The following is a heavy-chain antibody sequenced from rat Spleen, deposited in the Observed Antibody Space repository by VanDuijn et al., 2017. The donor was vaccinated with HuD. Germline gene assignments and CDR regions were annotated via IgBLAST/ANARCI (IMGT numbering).Heavy chain of an antibody. D-gene: IGHD1-4*01. J-gene: IGHJ2*01. Sequence: EVQLVESGGGLVQPGRSLKLSCAASGFTFSDYYMAWVRQAPKKGLEWVASISSGGGDTYHRNSVRGRFTVSRDDAKNTLYLQMDSLRSEDTATYYCARHITGMEGFDYWGQGVMVTVSS. CDR2: ISSGGGDT. V-gene: IGHV5-25*01. CDR1: GFTFSDYY. CDR3: ARHITGMEGFDY.